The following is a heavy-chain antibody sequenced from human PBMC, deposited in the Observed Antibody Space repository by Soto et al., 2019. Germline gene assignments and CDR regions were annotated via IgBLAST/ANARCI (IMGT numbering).Heavy chain of an antibody. V-gene: IGHV1-2*02. CDR2: INPNSGGT. CDR3: ARLTVPLDIVVLPAASFDF. Sequence: ASVKVSCKAPGYTLTAYYIHWVRQAPGQGLEWMGWINPNSGGTNYAQKFQGRVAMTRDTSISTAYMELSRLRSDDTAVYYCARLTVPLDIVVLPAASFDFWGQGALVTVSS. J-gene: IGHJ4*02. CDR1: GYTLTAYY. D-gene: IGHD2-2*01.